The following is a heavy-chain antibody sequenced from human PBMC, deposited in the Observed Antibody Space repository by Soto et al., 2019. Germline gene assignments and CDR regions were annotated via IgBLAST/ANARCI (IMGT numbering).Heavy chain of an antibody. V-gene: IGHV2-5*02. Sequence: QITLKESGPTLVRPTQTLTLTCAFSGFSLSTSGVGVGWIRQPPGNALEWLAVIYWDDSKHYSPSLRSRLTITKDTSKSQVVLTLTNMDPMDTGAYYCAHKGPEDWPLDYWGQGTLVTVSS. J-gene: IGHJ4*02. D-gene: IGHD3-9*01. CDR1: GFSLSTSGVG. CDR3: AHKGPEDWPLDY. CDR2: IYWDDSK.